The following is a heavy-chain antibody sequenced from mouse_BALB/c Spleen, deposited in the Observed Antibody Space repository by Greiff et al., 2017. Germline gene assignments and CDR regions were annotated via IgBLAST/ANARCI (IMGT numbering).Heavy chain of an antibody. CDR1: GYTFTSYT. Sequence: QVQLQQSAAELARPGASVKMSCKASGYTFTSYTMHWVKQRPGQGLEWIGYINPSSGYTEYNQKFKDKTTLTADKSSSTAYMQLSSLTSEDSAVYYCARGGWVVATYYYAMDYWGQGTSVTVSS. D-gene: IGHD1-1*01. J-gene: IGHJ4*01. V-gene: IGHV1-4*02. CDR2: INPSSGYT. CDR3: ARGGWVVATYYYAMDY.